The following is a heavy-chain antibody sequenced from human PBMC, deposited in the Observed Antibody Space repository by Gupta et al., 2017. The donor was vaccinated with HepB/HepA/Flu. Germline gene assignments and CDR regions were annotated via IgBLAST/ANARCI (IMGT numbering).Heavy chain of an antibody. CDR2: IYRGGST. D-gene: IGHD3-3*01. Sequence: EVQLVESGGGLVQPGGSLRLSCAASGFTVSSNYMSWVRQAPGKGLEWVSVIYRGGSTDDADSVKGRFTISRDNAKNTLYIKMKRMRAEDTAVYYAASADGDLGMDVGCQGTTVTVYS. V-gene: IGHV3-66*01. CDR3: ASADGDLGMDV. CDR1: GFTVSSNY. J-gene: IGHJ6*02.